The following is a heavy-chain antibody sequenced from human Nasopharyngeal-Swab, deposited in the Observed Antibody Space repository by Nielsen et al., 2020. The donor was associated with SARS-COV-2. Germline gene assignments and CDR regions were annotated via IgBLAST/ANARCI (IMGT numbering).Heavy chain of an antibody. CDR1: GFTFSSHG. CDR3: AKGPTVVLVSVAIRGWLDS. CDR2: IAYDGSKV. V-gene: IGHV3-30*18. Sequence: GESLKISCAASGFTFSSHGMHWVRQAPGKGLEWVAVIAYDGSKVYYADSVKGRFTISRDNSKDTVFLEMNSLRDEDTAVYYCAKGPTVVLVSVAIRGWLDSWGQRTLVTVSS. J-gene: IGHJ4*02. D-gene: IGHD2-2*01.